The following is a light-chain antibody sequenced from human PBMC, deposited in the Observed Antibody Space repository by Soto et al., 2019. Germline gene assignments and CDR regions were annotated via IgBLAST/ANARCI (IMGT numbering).Light chain of an antibody. V-gene: IGKV1-5*01. Sequence: GDRVTITCRASQSISSWLAWYQQKPGKAPNLLIYDASSLESGVPSRFSGSGSGTEFTLTISSLQPDDFATYYCQQYNSYWTFGPGTKV. CDR3: QQYNSYWT. J-gene: IGKJ1*01. CDR1: QSISSW. CDR2: DAS.